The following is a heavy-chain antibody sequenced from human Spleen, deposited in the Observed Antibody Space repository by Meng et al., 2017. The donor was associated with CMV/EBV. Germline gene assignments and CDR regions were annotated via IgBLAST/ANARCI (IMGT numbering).Heavy chain of an antibody. CDR1: GYSISSGYY. D-gene: IGHD2-2*01. V-gene: IGHV4-38-2*02. Sequence: SETLSLTCTVSGYSISSGYYWGWIRQSPGKGLEWIGSIYHSGSTYYNPSLKSRVTISVDTSKNQFSLKLSSVTAADTAVYYCARALCVGTSCYSGMDVWGQGTTVTVSS. J-gene: IGHJ6*02. CDR3: ARALCVGTSCYSGMDV. CDR2: IYHSGST.